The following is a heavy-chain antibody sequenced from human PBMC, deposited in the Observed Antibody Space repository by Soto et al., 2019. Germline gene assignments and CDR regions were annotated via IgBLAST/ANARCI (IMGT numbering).Heavy chain of an antibody. J-gene: IGHJ4*02. CDR3: ASRDPRTSVDY. CDR2: IYRTGST. Sequence: QVQLQESGPGLVKPSGTLSLTCAVSGGSFTSNNWWTWVRQPPGQGLEWIGEIYRTGSTNYNPSLKSRFTISLDNSENPFSLQVTSLTAADTAVYYCASRDPRTSVDYWAQGTLVTVSS. V-gene: IGHV4-4*02. CDR1: GGSFTSNNW. D-gene: IGHD1-26*01.